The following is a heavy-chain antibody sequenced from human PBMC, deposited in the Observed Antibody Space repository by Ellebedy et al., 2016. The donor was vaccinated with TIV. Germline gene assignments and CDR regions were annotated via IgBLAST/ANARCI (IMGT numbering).Heavy chain of an antibody. CDR3: AREVGRGVISPYMEV. J-gene: IGHJ6*03. CDR2: IYSDATT. D-gene: IGHD3-10*01. Sequence: GESLKISXAASGFTVSSNYMSWVRQAPGKGLEWVSVIYSDATTYYADSVKGRFTISRDNSKNMVYFQMNSLRAEDTAVYYCAREVGRGVISPYMEVWGKGTTVTVSS. CDR1: GFTVSSNY. V-gene: IGHV3-53*01.